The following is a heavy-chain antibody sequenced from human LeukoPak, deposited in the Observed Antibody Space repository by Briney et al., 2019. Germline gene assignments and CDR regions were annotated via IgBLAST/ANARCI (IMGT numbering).Heavy chain of an antibody. CDR1: GYTFTGYY. CDR2: INPNSGGT. Sequence: ASVKVSCKASGYTFTGYYMHWVRQAPGQGLEWMGRINPNSGGTNYAQKFQGRVTMTRDTSISTAYMELSRLRSDDTAVYYCAGDGPIIVVVPAAVNWFDPWGQGTLVTVSS. D-gene: IGHD2-2*01. V-gene: IGHV1-2*06. CDR3: AGDGPIIVVVPAAVNWFDP. J-gene: IGHJ5*02.